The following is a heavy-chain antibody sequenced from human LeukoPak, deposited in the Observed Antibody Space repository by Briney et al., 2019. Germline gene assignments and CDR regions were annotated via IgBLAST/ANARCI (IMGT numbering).Heavy chain of an antibody. D-gene: IGHD3-10*01. Sequence: GASVKVSCKASGGTFSSYAISWVRQAPGQGLEWMGGIIPIFGTANYAQKFQGRVTITADKSTSTAYMELSSLRSEDTAVYYCARDGGRGRFGETYYYFYMDVWGKGTTVTVSS. CDR2: IIPIFGTA. V-gene: IGHV1-69*06. CDR1: GGTFSSYA. CDR3: ARDGGRGRFGETYYYFYMDV. J-gene: IGHJ6*03.